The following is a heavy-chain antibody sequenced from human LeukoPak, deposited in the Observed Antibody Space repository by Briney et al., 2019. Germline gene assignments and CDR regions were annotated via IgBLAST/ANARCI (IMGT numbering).Heavy chain of an antibody. V-gene: IGHV3-23*01. CDR3: VKDDGWVQYAN. J-gene: IGHJ4*02. D-gene: IGHD5-24*01. CDR2: IRTDGVTK. Sequence: GGSLRLSCIASGFKFSHHGMNWVRQAPGKGLEWVSGIRTDGVTKYYADSVKGRFIISRDNSKNTVYLQMNSLSAEDAAVYYCVKDDGWVQYANWGQGTLVTVSS. CDR1: GFKFSHHG.